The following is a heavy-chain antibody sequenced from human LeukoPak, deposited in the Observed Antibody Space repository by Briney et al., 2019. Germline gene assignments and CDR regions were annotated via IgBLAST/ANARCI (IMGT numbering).Heavy chain of an antibody. CDR3: MSSSGYYSYSYDY. D-gene: IGHD3-22*01. CDR2: ISGSGGST. Sequence: GGSLRLSCAACGFTFRNYAMSWVRRAPGKGLEWVSAISGSGGSTYYADSVKGRFTISRDNSKNTLYLQMNSLRAEDTAVCYCMSSSGYYSYSYDYWGQGTLVTVSS. V-gene: IGHV3-23*01. CDR1: GFTFRNYA. J-gene: IGHJ4*02.